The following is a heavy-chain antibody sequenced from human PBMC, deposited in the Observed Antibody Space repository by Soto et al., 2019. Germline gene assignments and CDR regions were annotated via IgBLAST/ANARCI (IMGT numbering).Heavy chain of an antibody. D-gene: IGHD3-22*01. Sequence: GGSLRLSCAASGFTFSSYGMHWVRQAPGKGLEWVAVIWYDGSNKYYADSVKGRFTISRDNSKNTLYLQMNSLRAEDTAVYYCAREIFATLYYYDSSGYLGYWGQGTLVTVSS. CDR1: GFTFSSYG. J-gene: IGHJ4*02. CDR2: IWYDGSNK. CDR3: AREIFATLYYYDSSGYLGY. V-gene: IGHV3-33*01.